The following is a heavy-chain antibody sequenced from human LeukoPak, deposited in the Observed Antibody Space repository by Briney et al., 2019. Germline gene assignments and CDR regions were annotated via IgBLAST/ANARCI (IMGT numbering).Heavy chain of an antibody. D-gene: IGHD2-15*01. CDR1: GGSISSSSYY. CDR2: IYYSGST. Sequence: SETLSLTCTVSGGSISSSSYYWGWIRQPPGKGLEWIGSIYYSGSTYYNPSLKSRVTISVDTSKNQFSLKLSSVTAADTAVYYCARLCRGSCYYAYDYWGQGTLVTVSS. V-gene: IGHV4-39*07. J-gene: IGHJ4*02. CDR3: ARLCRGSCYYAYDY.